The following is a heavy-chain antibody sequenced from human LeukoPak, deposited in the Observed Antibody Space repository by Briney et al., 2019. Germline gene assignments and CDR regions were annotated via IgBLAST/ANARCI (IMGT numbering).Heavy chain of an antibody. J-gene: IGHJ6*02. V-gene: IGHV3-33*01. CDR1: GFTFSNYG. CDR3: ARDTPAFYYFYAMDV. Sequence: PGGSLSLSCAASGFTFSNYGMHWVRQSPGKGLEWVAFIWFDGRNNYYADSVTGRFSISRDNSKNTLYLQKNSLRAADTAVDYCARDTPAFYYFYAMDVWGLGTTVTVSS. CDR2: IWFDGRNN.